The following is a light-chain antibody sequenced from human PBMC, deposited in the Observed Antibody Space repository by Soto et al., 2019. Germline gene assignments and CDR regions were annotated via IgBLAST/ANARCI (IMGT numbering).Light chain of an antibody. CDR2: GAS. J-gene: IGKJ5*01. CDR3: HQYNNWPPNT. V-gene: IGKV3-15*01. CDR1: ESVNHN. Sequence: ERVMTQSPATLSASPGESSTLSCRASESVNHNLAWYQQKPGQPPRLLIYGASSRAPGVPARFSGSGTGTEFTLTISSLQSEDFAVYYCHQYNNWPPNTFGQGTRLEMK.